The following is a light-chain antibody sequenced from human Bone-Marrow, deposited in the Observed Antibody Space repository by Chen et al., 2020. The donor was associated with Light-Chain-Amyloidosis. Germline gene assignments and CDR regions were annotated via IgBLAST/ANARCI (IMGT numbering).Light chain of an antibody. CDR1: DLPTKY. Sequence: SYELTQPPSVSVSPGQTARITCSGDDLPTKYVYWYQQKPGQAPVLGIHRDTERPSGISERFSGSNTGTTATLTISGVQAEDEADYHCQSADSSGTYEVIFGGGTKLTVL. V-gene: IGLV3-25*03. CDR2: RDT. J-gene: IGLJ2*01. CDR3: QSADSSGTYEVI.